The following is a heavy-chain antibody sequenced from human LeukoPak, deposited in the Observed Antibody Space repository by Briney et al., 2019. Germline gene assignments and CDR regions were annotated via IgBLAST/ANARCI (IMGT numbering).Heavy chain of an antibody. CDR1: GGAISSYY. J-gene: IGHJ5*02. CDR2: IYYSGST. V-gene: IGHV4-59*01. D-gene: IGHD5-24*01. Sequence: PSETLSLTCTVPGGAISSYYWSWIRQPPGKGLEWIGYIYYSGSTNYNPSLKSRVTISVDTSKNQFSLKLSSVTAADAAVYYCARDGWPKYNWFDPWGQGTLVTVSS. CDR3: ARDGWPKYNWFDP.